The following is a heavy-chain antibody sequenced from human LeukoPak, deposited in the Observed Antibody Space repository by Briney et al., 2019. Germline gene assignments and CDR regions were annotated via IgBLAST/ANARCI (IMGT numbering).Heavy chain of an antibody. V-gene: IGHV3-66*01. CDR1: VLSFSIYD. Sequence: GRCLSLSPAVSVLSFSIYDMSCGPGASRRRRGWGLVICIGGGTEYAAYTQGRFDISRDNSKNTLYLQINSLRAEDTAVYYCARAGHYYDSSGYYDGGYFEYWGEGDLVTVSS. CDR2: ICIGGGT. CDR3: ARAGHYYDSSGYYDGGYFEY. D-gene: IGHD3-22*01. J-gene: IGHJ4*02.